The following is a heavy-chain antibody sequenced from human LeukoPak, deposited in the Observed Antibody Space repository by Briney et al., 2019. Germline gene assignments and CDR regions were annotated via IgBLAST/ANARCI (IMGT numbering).Heavy chain of an antibody. J-gene: IGHJ4*02. Sequence: GGSLRLSCAASGFTVSSNYMSWVRQAPGKGLEWVSAIYSGGSTYYADSVKGRFTISRDNSKNTLYLQMNSLRAEDTAVYYCARAPPRIAAAGTTPPFDYWGQGTLVTVSS. CDR1: GFTVSSNY. D-gene: IGHD6-13*01. V-gene: IGHV3-53*01. CDR2: IYSGGST. CDR3: ARAPPRIAAAGTTPPFDY.